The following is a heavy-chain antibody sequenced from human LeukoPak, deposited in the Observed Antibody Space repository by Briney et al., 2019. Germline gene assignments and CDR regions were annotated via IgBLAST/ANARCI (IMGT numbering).Heavy chain of an antibody. CDR3: ARVVPYSSGWYFDY. V-gene: IGHV4-61*01. CDR2: IYYSGST. CDR1: GGSVSSGSYY. J-gene: IGHJ4*02. D-gene: IGHD6-19*01. Sequence: SSETLSLTCTVSGGSVSSGSYYWSWVRQPPGKGLEWIGYIYYSGSTNYNPSLKSRVTISVDTSKNQFSLKLSSVTAADTAVYYCARVVPYSSGWYFDYWGQGTLVTVPS.